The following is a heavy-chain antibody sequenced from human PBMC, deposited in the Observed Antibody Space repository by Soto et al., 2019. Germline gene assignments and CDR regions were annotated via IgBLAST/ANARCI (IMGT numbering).Heavy chain of an antibody. CDR3: ARGAMANFDY. CDR2: FIAMLGTP. D-gene: IGHD5-18*01. V-gene: IGHV1-69*13. CDR1: GGTFGSHG. J-gene: IGHJ4*02. Sequence: GASVKVSFKASGGTFGSHGIALVRQAPGQGLEWMGGFIAMLGTPTYAKKVQGRATISADESLTSSYLELRSLRSEDTGVYFCARGAMANFDYWGQGTVVTVSS.